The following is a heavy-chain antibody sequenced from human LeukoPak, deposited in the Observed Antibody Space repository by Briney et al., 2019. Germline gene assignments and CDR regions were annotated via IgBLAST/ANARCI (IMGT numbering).Heavy chain of an antibody. J-gene: IGHJ5*02. D-gene: IGHD2-8*01. Sequence: GGSLRLSCAASGFTSSSYSMNWVRQAPGKGLEWVSSISTSSSYIYYADSVKGRFTISRDNARNSLYLQMNTLRAEDTAAYSCARGADGVSSNSRGWFDPWGQGTLVTVSS. CDR1: GFTSSSYS. CDR3: ARGADGVSSNSRGWFDP. CDR2: ISTSSSYI. V-gene: IGHV3-21*01.